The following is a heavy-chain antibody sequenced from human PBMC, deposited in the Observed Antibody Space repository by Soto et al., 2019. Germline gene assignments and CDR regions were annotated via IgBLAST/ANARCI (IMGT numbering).Heavy chain of an antibody. J-gene: IGHJ3*02. V-gene: IGHV4-34*01. D-gene: IGHD2-2*01. Sequence: SETLSLTCAVYGGSFSGYYWSWIRQPPGKGLEWIGEINHSGSTNYNPSLKSRVTISVDTSKNQFSLKLSSVTAADTAVYYCARTTYCSSTSCSLWGAFDIWGQGTMVTVSS. CDR1: GGSFSGYY. CDR2: INHSGST. CDR3: ARTTYCSSTSCSLWGAFDI.